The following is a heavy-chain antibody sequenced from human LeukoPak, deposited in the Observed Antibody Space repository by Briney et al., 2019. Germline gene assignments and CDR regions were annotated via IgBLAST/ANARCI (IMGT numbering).Heavy chain of an antibody. Sequence: ASVKVSCKASGYTFTSYGISWVRQAPGQGLEWMGWISAYNGNTNYAQKLQGRVTMTTDTSTSTAYMELRNLRSDDTAVYYCARETRKLYYEDYYGMDVWGQGTTVTVSS. CDR2: ISAYNGNT. J-gene: IGHJ6*02. CDR1: GYTFTSYG. V-gene: IGHV1-18*01. CDR3: ARETRKLYYEDYYGMDV. D-gene: IGHD3-16*01.